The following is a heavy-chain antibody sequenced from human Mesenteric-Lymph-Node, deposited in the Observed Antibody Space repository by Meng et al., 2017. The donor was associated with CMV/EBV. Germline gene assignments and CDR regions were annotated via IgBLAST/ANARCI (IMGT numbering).Heavy chain of an antibody. CDR3: ARRASDYGSGPTLYYFDY. Sequence: SETLSLTCTVSGASMSGYYWSWIRQPPGKGLEWIGYIYYNGRTNYNPSLKSRVTMSVDTSKNQFSLNLTSVTAADTAVYYCARRASDYGSGPTLYYFDYWGQGTLVTVSS. D-gene: IGHD3-10*01. CDR1: GASMSGYY. V-gene: IGHV4-59*08. J-gene: IGHJ4*02. CDR2: IYYNGRT.